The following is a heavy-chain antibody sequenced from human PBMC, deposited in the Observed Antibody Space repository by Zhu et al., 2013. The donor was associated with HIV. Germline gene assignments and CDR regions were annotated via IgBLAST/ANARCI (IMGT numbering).Heavy chain of an antibody. CDR3: AKRGSSSGNYYGMDV. Sequence: QVQLVQSGAEVKKPGASVKVSCKASGYTFIGYYMHWVRQAPGQGLEWMGWINPNTGGTNYAQRFQDRVTMTRDTSMTTAYMELDRLTSDDTAVYYCAKRGSSSGNYYGMDVWGQGTTVTVSS. J-gene: IGHJ6*02. CDR2: INPNTGGT. V-gene: IGHV1-2*02. D-gene: IGHD2-2*01. CDR1: GYTFIGYY.